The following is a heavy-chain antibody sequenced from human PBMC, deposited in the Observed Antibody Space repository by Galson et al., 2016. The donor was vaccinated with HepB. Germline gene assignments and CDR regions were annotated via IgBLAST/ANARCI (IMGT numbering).Heavy chain of an antibody. J-gene: IGHJ6*02. CDR3: VSYCSGGSCHFHSYGMDV. D-gene: IGHD2-15*01. V-gene: IGHV5-10-1*01. Sequence: QSGAEVKKPGESLKIFCKGSGYSFTSNWIGWVRQMPGKGLEWMGRIDPSDSYTNYSPSFQGHVTISADKSISTAYLQWRSLKASDTAMYYGVSYCSGGSCHFHSYGMDVGGQGTTVTVSS. CDR2: IDPSDSYT. CDR1: GYSFTSNW.